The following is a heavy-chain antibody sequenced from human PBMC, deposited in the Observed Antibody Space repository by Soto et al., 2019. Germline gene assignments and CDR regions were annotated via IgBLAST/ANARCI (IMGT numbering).Heavy chain of an antibody. CDR1: GYTFTGHY. V-gene: IGHV1-2*02. J-gene: IGHJ5*02. Sequence: ASVKVSCKASGYTFTGHYMHWVRQAPGQGLEWMGWINPNSGGTNYAQKFQGRVTMTRDTSISTAYMELSRLRSDDTAVYYCAREGITGTMGWFDPWGQGTLVTVSS. D-gene: IGHD1-7*01. CDR3: AREGITGTMGWFDP. CDR2: INPNSGGT.